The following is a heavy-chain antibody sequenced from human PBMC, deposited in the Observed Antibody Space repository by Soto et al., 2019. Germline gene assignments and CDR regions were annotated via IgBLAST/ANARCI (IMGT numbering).Heavy chain of an antibody. CDR3: ARGSRVAGTDYDF. J-gene: IGHJ4*02. D-gene: IGHD6-19*01. CDR2: ISADNGTT. CDR1: GYTFNRYG. Sequence: ASVKVSCKASGYTFNRYGINWVRQAPGQGLEWMGWISADNGTTNYAQSLQGRVTMTADTSTSTAYMELRSLRSDDTAVYYCARGSRVAGTDYDFWGQGTRVTVSS. V-gene: IGHV1-18*01.